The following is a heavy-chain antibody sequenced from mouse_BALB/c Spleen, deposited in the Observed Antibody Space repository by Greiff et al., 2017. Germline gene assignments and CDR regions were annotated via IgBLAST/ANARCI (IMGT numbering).Heavy chain of an antibody. Sequence: VQLKESGGGLVKLGGSLKLSCAASGFTFSSYYMSWVRQTPEKRLELVAAINSNGGSTYYPDTVKGRFTISRDNAKNTLYLQMSSLKSEDTALYYCARHEDGGYAMDYWGQGTSVTVSS. V-gene: IGHV5-6-2*01. CDR1: GFTFSSYY. CDR3: ARHEDGGYAMDY. CDR2: INSNGGST. J-gene: IGHJ4*01.